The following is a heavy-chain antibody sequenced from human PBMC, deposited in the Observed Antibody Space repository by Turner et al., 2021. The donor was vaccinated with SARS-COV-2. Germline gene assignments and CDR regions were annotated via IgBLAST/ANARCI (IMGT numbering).Heavy chain of an antibody. V-gene: IGHV1-69*01. D-gene: IGHD3-22*01. CDR2: IIPNFGTA. Sequence: QVQLVQSGAEVKKPGASVKVSCKASGGTFSSYAISWVRQAPGQGLEWMGGIIPNFGTANYAQKFQGRVTITADESTRTAYMELSSLRSEDTAVYYCARARGVDYYDSSGQRFDPWGQGTLVTVSS. CDR3: ARARGVDYYDSSGQRFDP. J-gene: IGHJ5*02. CDR1: GGTFSSYA.